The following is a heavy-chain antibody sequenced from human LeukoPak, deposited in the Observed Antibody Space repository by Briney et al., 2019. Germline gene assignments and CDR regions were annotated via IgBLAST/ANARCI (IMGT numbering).Heavy chain of an antibody. Sequence: GGSLRLSCAASGFTFSRYSMNWVRQAPGKGPEWVSSINSRGSDKYYADSVEGRFTISRDNAKNSLFLQMNSLRAEDTAVYYCAREGSIVPHQDLDYWGQGTLVTVSS. J-gene: IGHJ4*02. V-gene: IGHV3-21*01. CDR2: INSRGSDK. CDR3: AREGSIVPHQDLDY. D-gene: IGHD2-8*01. CDR1: GFTFSRYS.